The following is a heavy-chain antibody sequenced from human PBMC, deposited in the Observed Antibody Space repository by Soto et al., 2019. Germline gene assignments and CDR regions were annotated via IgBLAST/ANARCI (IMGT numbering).Heavy chain of an antibody. CDR3: ARLNGYCVSTSCDGYYGKDV. CDR1: GVSVSTISFY. CDR2: VYYTGST. V-gene: IGHV4-39*01. Sequence: PSETLSLTCTVSGVSVSTISFYWSWIRQSPGRGLEWIWTVYYTGSTYYNPSLNSRVTISVHTSKNQFSLRLSSVTAADTSVYYWARLNGYCVSTSCDGYYGKDVWGQWTTVTVSS. D-gene: IGHD2-2*03. J-gene: IGHJ6*02.